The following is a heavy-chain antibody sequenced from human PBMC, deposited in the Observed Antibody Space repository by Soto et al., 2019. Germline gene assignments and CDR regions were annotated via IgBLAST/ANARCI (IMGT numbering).Heavy chain of an antibody. D-gene: IGHD5-18*01. J-gene: IGHJ3*02. CDR3: AKGVEYSYGYDAFDI. CDR2: ISGSGGST. Sequence: GGYLRLSCAASGFTFSSYAMSWVRQAPGKGLEWVSAISGSGGSTYYADSVKGRFTISRDNSKNTLYLQMNSLRAEDTAVYYCAKGVEYSYGYDAFDIWGQGTMVTVSS. V-gene: IGHV3-23*01. CDR1: GFTFSSYA.